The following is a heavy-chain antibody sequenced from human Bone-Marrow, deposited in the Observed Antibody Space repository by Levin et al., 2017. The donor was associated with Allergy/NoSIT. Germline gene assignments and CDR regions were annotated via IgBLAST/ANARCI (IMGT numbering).Heavy chain of an antibody. J-gene: IGHJ3*02. V-gene: IGHV3-23*01. Sequence: GESLKISCAASGFTFSSYAMSWVRQAPGKGLEWVSGISGSGGSTYYADSVKGRFTISRDNSKNTLYVQMNSLRAEDTAIYYCAKAKSGWDAFDSWGQGTKVTVSS. CDR1: GFTFSSYA. CDR3: AKAKSGWDAFDS. D-gene: IGHD6-19*01. CDR2: ISGSGGST.